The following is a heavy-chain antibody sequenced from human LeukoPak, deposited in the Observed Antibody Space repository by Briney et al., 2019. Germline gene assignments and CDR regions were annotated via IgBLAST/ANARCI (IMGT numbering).Heavy chain of an antibody. CDR1: GFTFSSYW. D-gene: IGHD6-13*01. CDR2: IKQDGSEK. CDR3: AREAAAGTGFDY. V-gene: IGHV3-7*01. Sequence: PGGSLRLSCAASGFTFSSYWMSWVRQAPGKGLEWVANIKQDGSEKYYVDSVKGRFPISRDHDKNSLSLQMNSLRAEDTAVYYCAREAAAGTGFDYWGQGTLVTVSS. J-gene: IGHJ4*02.